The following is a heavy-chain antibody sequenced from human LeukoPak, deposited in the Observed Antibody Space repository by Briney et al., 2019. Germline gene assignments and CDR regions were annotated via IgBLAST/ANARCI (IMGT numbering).Heavy chain of an antibody. CDR2: INTYNGNT. CDR1: GYTFTNYG. D-gene: IGHD3-22*01. CDR3: ARVVLDHYYDSSGYLGTLDY. J-gene: IGHJ4*02. V-gene: IGHV1-18*01. Sequence: ASVKVSCKASGYTFTNYGISWVRQAPGQGLEWMGWINTYNGNTNYAQKIQGRVTMTTDTSTSTAYMELRSLRSDDTAVYYCARVVLDHYYDSSGYLGTLDYWGQGTLVTVSS.